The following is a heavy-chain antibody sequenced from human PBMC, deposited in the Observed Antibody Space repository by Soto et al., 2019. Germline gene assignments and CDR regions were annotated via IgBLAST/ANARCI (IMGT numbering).Heavy chain of an antibody. CDR1: GFPFSSFA. CDR3: ARRLTTTVTAMGY. V-gene: IGHV3-30*04. D-gene: IGHD2-21*02. CDR2: ISDDGTNK. J-gene: IGHJ4*02. Sequence: GGSLRLSCKGSGFPFSSFAIQWVRQAPGKGLEWVAAISDDGTNKYTAGSVKGRFTISRDNSRNTVYLQVNSLRIEDTAVYYCARRLTTTVTAMGYWGQGTPVTVSS.